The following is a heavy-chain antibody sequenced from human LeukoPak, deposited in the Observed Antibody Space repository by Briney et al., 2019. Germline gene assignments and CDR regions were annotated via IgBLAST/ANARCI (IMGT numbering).Heavy chain of an antibody. Sequence: ASVRVPCKASGYTFTRYYMHWVRQAPGQALEWMGWINPNSGVTNYEQKFKGKVTMTRDTSISTAYMELSRLRSDDTAVYYCARDLGAARAKSFFDYWGQGTLVTVSP. CDR3: ARDLGAARAKSFFDY. J-gene: IGHJ4*02. CDR2: INPNSGVT. V-gene: IGHV1-2*02. CDR1: GYTFTRYY. D-gene: IGHD6-6*01.